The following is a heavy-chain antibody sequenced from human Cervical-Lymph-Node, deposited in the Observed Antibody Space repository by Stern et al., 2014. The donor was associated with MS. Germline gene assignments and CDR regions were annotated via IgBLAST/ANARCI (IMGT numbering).Heavy chain of an antibody. V-gene: IGHV3-30*03. CDR2: ISYDGNHK. CDR3: ARDYEDTSMLFDH. D-gene: IGHD2-8*01. Sequence: VQLGESGGAVVQPGRSLRLSCAASGFTFSSYGMHWVRQAPGKGLGWGTVISYDGNHKYYAASVKGRFTISRDNSKNTLHLQMNSVTPDDTAIYYCARDYEDTSMLFDHWGQGTLVTVSS. J-gene: IGHJ4*02. CDR1: GFTFSSYG.